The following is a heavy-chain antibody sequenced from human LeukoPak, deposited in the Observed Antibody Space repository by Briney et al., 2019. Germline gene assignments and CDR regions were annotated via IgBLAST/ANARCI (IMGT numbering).Heavy chain of an antibody. D-gene: IGHD2-15*01. Sequence: SETLSLTCTVSGVSISSGGYYWSWIRQHPGKGLEWIGYIYYSGSTYYNPSLKSRVTISVDTSKNQFSLKLSSVTAADTAVYYCARDPSGYWYFDLWGRGTLVTVSS. V-gene: IGHV4-31*03. CDR3: ARDPSGYWYFDL. CDR1: GVSISSGGYY. CDR2: IYYSGST. J-gene: IGHJ2*01.